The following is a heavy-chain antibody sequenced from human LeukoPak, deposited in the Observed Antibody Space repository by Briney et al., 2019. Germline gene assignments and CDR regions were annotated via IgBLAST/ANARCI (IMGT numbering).Heavy chain of an antibody. Sequence: GGSLRLSCAASGFTFSSYAMSWVRQAPGKGLEWVSAISGSGGSTYYADSVKGRFTISRDNSKNTLYPQMNSLRAEDTAVYYCATRSITIFGVVIVYYFDYWGQGTLVTVSS. V-gene: IGHV3-23*01. D-gene: IGHD3-3*01. J-gene: IGHJ4*02. CDR3: ATRSITIFGVVIVYYFDY. CDR2: ISGSGGST. CDR1: GFTFSSYA.